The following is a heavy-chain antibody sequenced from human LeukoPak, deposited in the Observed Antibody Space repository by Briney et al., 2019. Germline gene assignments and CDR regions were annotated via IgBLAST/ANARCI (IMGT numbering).Heavy chain of an antibody. CDR3: ARDPGTNEYFDWFGYYLAFDY. CDR2: ISSSSSYI. CDR1: GFTFSSYS. J-gene: IGHJ4*02. D-gene: IGHD3-9*01. Sequence: GGSLRLSCAASGFTFSSYSMNWVRQAPGKGLEWVSSISSSSSYIYYADSVKGRFTISRDNAKNSLYLQMNSLRAEDTAVYYCARDPGTNEYFDWFGYYLAFDYWGQGTLVTVSS. V-gene: IGHV3-21*01.